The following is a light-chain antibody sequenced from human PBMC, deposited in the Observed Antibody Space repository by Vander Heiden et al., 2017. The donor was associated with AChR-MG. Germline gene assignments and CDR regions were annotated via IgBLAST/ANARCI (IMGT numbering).Light chain of an antibody. Sequence: QSALTQPASVPGSPGQSITISCTGTSSDVGSYNRGSWYQQHPGKAPKLMSYEVSKRPSGVSNRCSGSKSGNTASLTISGLQAEDEADYYCCSYAGSSTVFGGGTKLTVL. CDR3: CSYAGSSTV. V-gene: IGLV2-23*02. CDR1: SSDVGSYNR. CDR2: EVS. J-gene: IGLJ3*02.